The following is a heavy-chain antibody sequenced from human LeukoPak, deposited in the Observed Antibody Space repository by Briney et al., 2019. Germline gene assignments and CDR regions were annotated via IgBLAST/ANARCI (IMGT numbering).Heavy chain of an antibody. V-gene: IGHV3-66*01. CDR3: ARGRYYYDSSGYAGAFDI. D-gene: IGHD3-22*01. J-gene: IGHJ3*02. CDR2: IYSGGST. Sequence: GGSLRLSCAASGFTFSSNYMSWVRQAPGKGLEWVSVIYSGGSTYYADSVKGRFTISRDNSKNTLYLQMNGLRAEDTAVYYCARGRYYYDSSGYAGAFDIWGQGTMVTVSS. CDR1: GFTFSSNY.